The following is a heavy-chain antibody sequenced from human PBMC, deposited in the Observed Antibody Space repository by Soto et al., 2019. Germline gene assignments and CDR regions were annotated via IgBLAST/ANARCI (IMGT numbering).Heavy chain of an antibody. V-gene: IGHV3-73*02. Sequence: EVQLVESGGGLVQPGGSLKLSCAASGFTFTGSAMNWVRQAPGKGLEWVGRIRSKPNSYATAYAASVKGRFTISRDDSKNTAYLPMNSLKTEDTAVYYCTRHSWGFSYDSVDFWGQGTLVTVSS. CDR2: IRSKPNSYAT. D-gene: IGHD5-18*01. CDR1: GFTFTGSA. CDR3: TRHSWGFSYDSVDF. J-gene: IGHJ4*02.